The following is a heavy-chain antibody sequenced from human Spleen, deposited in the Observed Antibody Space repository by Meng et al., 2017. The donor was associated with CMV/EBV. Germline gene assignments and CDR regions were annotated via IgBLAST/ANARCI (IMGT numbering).Heavy chain of an antibody. D-gene: IGHD3-16*02. Sequence: YTFTNFAIHWVRQAPGQRLEWMGWINTGNGDTKYFPSFPGRVTITRDTSASTAYMDLSSLRSEDTAAYYCARGRVWGTYRYFFDPFDSWGQGTLVTVSS. CDR1: YTFTNFA. CDR2: INTGNGDT. J-gene: IGHJ4*02. CDR3: ARGRVWGTYRYFFDPFDS. V-gene: IGHV1-3*04.